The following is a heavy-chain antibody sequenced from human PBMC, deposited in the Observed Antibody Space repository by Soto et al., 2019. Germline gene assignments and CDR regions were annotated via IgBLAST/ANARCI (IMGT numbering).Heavy chain of an antibody. D-gene: IGHD2-21*02. V-gene: IGHV3-30*18. CDR2: ISFDGSNQ. CDR3: AKDSASSDKKSFFDC. J-gene: IGHJ4*02. Sequence: QVQLVESGGGVVQPGRSLRLSCAASGFTFSSYGMNWVRQAPGKGLEWVTVISFDGSNQYYADSVKGRFTISRDNSKNTVYLQLNSLRAEDTAVYYCAKDSASSDKKSFFDCWGQGTLVAVSS. CDR1: GFTFSSYG.